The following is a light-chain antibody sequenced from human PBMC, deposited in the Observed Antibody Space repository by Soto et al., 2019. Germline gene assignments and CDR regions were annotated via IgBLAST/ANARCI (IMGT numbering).Light chain of an antibody. Sequence: DIQMTQSPSTVSASVGDRVTITCRASQTIGSWLAWYQQKPGKAPTFLIYQASTLESGVPSRFSGSGSATEFTLTISSLQPDDFATYYCQQYYNFRSFGQGTTVEVK. V-gene: IGKV1-5*03. CDR3: QQYYNFRS. J-gene: IGKJ1*01. CDR2: QAS. CDR1: QTIGSW.